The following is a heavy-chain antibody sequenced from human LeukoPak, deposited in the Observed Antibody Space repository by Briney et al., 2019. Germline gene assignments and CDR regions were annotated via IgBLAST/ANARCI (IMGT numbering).Heavy chain of an antibody. J-gene: IGHJ4*02. V-gene: IGHV3-7*01. CDR3: ARVELKVGATGGDY. Sequence: GGSLRLSCAASGFTFSIYWMTWVRQAPGKGLEWVANIKQDGGEKYYVDSVKGRFTISRDNAKNSLYPQMNSLRAEDTAVYYCARVELKVGATGGDYWGQGTLVTVSS. CDR2: IKQDGGEK. CDR1: GFTFSIYW. D-gene: IGHD1-26*01.